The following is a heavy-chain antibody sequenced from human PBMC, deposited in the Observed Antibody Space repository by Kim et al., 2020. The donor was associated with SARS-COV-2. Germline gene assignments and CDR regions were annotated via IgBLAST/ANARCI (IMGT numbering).Heavy chain of an antibody. CDR2: VSYDGNNK. J-gene: IGHJ4*02. CDR1: GFTFNSYA. CDR3: ARATGELWYRGPDY. Sequence: GGSLRLSCAASGFTFNSYAMHWVRQAPGKGLEWVAVVSYDGNNKYYADSVRGRYTISRDKSKNTLYLQMNTLTVEDTAVYYCARATGELWYRGPDYWGQGTLVTVSP. V-gene: IGHV3-30*03. D-gene: IGHD3-16*01.